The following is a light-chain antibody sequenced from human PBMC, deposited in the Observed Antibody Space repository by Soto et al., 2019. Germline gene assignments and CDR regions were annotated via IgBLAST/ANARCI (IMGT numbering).Light chain of an antibody. J-gene: IGKJ4*01. V-gene: IGKV4-1*01. Sequence: DIVMTQSPDSLAVSLGERATISCKSSQSVLHHSDNQNYLAWYRQKPGQPPKVLIYWASTRASGVPDRFSGRGSGADFTLTISSLQAEDVAVYYCQQYYTTLTFGGGTKVEI. CDR3: QQYYTTLT. CDR2: WAS. CDR1: QSVLHHSDNQNY.